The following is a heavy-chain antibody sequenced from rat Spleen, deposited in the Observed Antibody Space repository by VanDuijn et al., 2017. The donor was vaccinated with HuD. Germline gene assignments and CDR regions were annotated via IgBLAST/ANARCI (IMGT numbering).Heavy chain of an antibody. D-gene: IGHD1-9*01. CDR2: ISYEGSGT. CDR1: GFTFNNYW. J-gene: IGHJ2*01. CDR3: AKVTYYGYYYFDY. Sequence: EVQLVESGGGLVQPGRSLKLSCVASGFTFNNYWMSWIRQAPKKGLEWVASISYEGSGTYYGDSVKGRFTISRDNAKSTLYLQMNSLRSEDTATYYCAKVTYYGYYYFDYWGQGVMVTVSS. V-gene: IGHV5-22*01.